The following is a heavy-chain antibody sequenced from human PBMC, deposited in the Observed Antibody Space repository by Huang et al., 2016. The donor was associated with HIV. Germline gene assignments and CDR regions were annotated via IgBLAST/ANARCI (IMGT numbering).Heavy chain of an antibody. D-gene: IGHD3-16*01. CDR2: IYWDDDK. CDR3: AHIGRLGDYYMDV. Sequence: QITLKESGPALLRPTQTLTLTCTFSGFSLTTIGAGVGCIRQPPGKPLAWLVLIYWDDDKRFIPSLKTRISVTKDTSKNQVVFTMNNVGPTVTGTYYCAHIGRLGDYYMDVWGNGTAVTVSS. CDR1: GFSLTTIGAG. J-gene: IGHJ6*03. V-gene: IGHV2-5*02.